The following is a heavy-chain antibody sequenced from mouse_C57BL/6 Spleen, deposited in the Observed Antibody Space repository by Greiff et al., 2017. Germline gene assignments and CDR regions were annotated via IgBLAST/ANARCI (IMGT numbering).Heavy chain of an antibody. J-gene: IGHJ2*01. D-gene: IGHD2-1*01. CDR1: GFTFSDYG. CDR3: ARRYGNYDYFDY. Sequence: EVMLVESGGGLVKPGGSLKLSCAASGFTFSDYGMHWVRQAPEKGLEWVAYISSGSSTIYYADTVKGRFTISRDNAKNTLFLQMTSLRSEDTAMYYCARRYGNYDYFDYWGQGTTLTVSS. V-gene: IGHV5-17*01. CDR2: ISSGSSTI.